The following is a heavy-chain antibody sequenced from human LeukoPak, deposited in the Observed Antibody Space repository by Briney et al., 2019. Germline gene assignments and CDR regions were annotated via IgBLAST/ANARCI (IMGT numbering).Heavy chain of an antibody. V-gene: IGHV3-23*01. D-gene: IGHD6-13*01. CDR1: GFTFSSYA. J-gene: IGHJ5*02. CDR3: AKDLMGLAAAGTSPSPWFDP. CDR2: ISGSGGST. Sequence: PGGSLRLSCAASGFTFSSYAMSWVRQAPGKGLEWVSAISGSGGSTYYADSVKGRFTISRDNSKNTLYLQMNSLRAEDTAVYYCAKDLMGLAAAGTSPSPWFDPWGQGTLVTVSS.